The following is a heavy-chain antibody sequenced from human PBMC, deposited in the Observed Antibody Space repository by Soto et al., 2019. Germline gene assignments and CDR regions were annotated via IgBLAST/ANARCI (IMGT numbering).Heavy chain of an antibody. J-gene: IGHJ5*02. V-gene: IGHV3-23*01. D-gene: IGHD6-19*01. Sequence: EVQLLESGGGLVQPGGSLRLSCAASGFTFSSYAMSWVRQAPGKGLEWVSAISGSGGSTYYADSVKGRFTISRDNSKNTLYPQMNSLRAEDTAVYYCAKDPYSSGLSGWFDPWGQGTLVTVSS. CDR3: AKDPYSSGLSGWFDP. CDR1: GFTFSSYA. CDR2: ISGSGGST.